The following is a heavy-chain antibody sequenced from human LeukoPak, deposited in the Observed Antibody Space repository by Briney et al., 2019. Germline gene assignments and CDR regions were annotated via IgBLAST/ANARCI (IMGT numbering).Heavy chain of an antibody. CDR1: GFTFSSYW. D-gene: IGHD6-13*01. CDR3: AREGYSSSWYDY. J-gene: IGHJ4*02. CDR2: INSDGSST. V-gene: IGHV3-74*01. Sequence: PGGSLRLSCAASGFTFSSYWMHWVRQAPGKGLVWDSRINSDGSSTSYADSVKGRFTISRDNAKNTLYLQMNSLRAEDTAVYYCAREGYSSSWYDYWGQGTLVTVSS.